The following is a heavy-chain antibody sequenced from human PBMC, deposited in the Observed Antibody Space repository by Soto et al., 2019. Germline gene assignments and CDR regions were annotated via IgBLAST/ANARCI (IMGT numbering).Heavy chain of an antibody. D-gene: IGHD3-10*01. Sequence: QVQLVQSGAEAKKPGASVKVSCKASGCTFTNYGISWVRQAPGQGLEWMGWINTYNGNTNHAQKLQGGVTMTTDTSTSTAYMELRSLRSDDTAVYYCARGVGSGTYYNQYNWFDPWGQGTLVTVSS. J-gene: IGHJ5*02. CDR2: INTYNGNT. V-gene: IGHV1-18*01. CDR1: GCTFTNYG. CDR3: ARGVGSGTYYNQYNWFDP.